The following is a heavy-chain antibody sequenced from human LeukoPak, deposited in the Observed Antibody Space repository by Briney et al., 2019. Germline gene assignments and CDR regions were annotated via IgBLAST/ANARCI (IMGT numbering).Heavy chain of an antibody. J-gene: IGHJ6*02. CDR3: AKDISFKWSISGMDV. CDR2: ISWNSGSI. Sequence: GRSLRLSCAASGFTFDDYAMPWVRQAPGKGLEWVSGISWNSGSIGYADSVKGRFTISRDNAKNSLYLQMNSLRAEDTALYYCAKDISFKWSISGMDVWGQGTTVTVSS. D-gene: IGHD2-8*02. V-gene: IGHV3-9*01. CDR1: GFTFDDYA.